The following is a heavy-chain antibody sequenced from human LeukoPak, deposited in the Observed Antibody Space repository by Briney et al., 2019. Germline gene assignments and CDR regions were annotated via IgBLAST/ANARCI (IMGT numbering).Heavy chain of an antibody. V-gene: IGHV3-53*01. Sequence: GGSLRLSCAASGFTFSSNYMSWVRQAPGKWLEWVSVIYSGGSTYYADSVKGRFTISRDNSKNTLYLQMNSLRAEDTAVYYCARALTVAGKYYFDYWGQGTLVTVSS. J-gene: IGHJ4*02. CDR2: IYSGGST. CDR1: GFTFSSNY. D-gene: IGHD6-19*01. CDR3: ARALTVAGKYYFDY.